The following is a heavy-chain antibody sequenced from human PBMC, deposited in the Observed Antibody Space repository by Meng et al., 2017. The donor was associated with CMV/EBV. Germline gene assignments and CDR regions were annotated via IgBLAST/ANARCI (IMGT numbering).Heavy chain of an antibody. D-gene: IGHD1/OR15-1a*01. CDR1: GFTFDDYG. CDR2: INWNGGST. Sequence: GESLKISCAASGFTFDDYGMSWVRQAPGKGLEWVSGINWNGGSTGYADSVKGRFTISKDNAKNSLYLQMNSLRTEDTAMYYCAKEAPYTCNTFDIWGQGTMVTVSS. CDR3: AKEAPYTCNTFDI. V-gene: IGHV3-20*04. J-gene: IGHJ3*02.